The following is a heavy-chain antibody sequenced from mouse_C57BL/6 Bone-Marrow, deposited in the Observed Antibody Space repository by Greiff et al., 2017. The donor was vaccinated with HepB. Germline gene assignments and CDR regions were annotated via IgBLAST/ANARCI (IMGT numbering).Heavy chain of an antibody. CDR3: TRHDYGSSYYAMDY. V-gene: IGHV6-6*01. J-gene: IGHJ4*01. CDR1: GFTFSDAW. Sequence: EVKLMESGGGLVQPGGSMKLSCAASGFTFSDAWMDWVRQSPEKGLEWVAEIRNKANNHATYYAESVKGRFTISRDDSKSSVYLQMNSLSAEDTGIYYCTRHDYGSSYYAMDYWGQGTSVTVSS. D-gene: IGHD2-4*01. CDR2: IRNKANNHAT.